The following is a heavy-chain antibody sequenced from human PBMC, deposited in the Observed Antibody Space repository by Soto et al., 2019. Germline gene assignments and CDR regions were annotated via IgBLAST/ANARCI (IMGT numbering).Heavy chain of an antibody. D-gene: IGHD3-10*01. V-gene: IGHV3-33*01. Sequence: GGSLRLSCAASGFTFSSYGMHWVRQAPGKGLEWVAVIWYDGSNKYYADSVKGRFTISRDNSKNTLYLQMNSLRAEDTAVYYCARRRQVRPIYYYYMDVWGKGTTVTVSS. CDR1: GFTFSSYG. CDR3: ARRRQVRPIYYYYMDV. J-gene: IGHJ6*03. CDR2: IWYDGSNK.